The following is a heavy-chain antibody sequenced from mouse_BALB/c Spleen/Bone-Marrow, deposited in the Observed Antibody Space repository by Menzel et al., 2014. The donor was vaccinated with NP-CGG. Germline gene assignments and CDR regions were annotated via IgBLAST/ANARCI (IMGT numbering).Heavy chain of an antibody. CDR3: DRDRRSYYALDY. Sequence: VKLMESGPGLVAPSQSLSITCTVSGFSLTSYGVHWVRQPPGKGLEWLGVISAGASTNYNSTIKSTLSIGKATSTSYIFLRMHSLQADATAMFSCDRDRRSYYALDYWGQGTLVTVSS. J-gene: IGHJ3*01. V-gene: IGHV2-9*02. CDR1: GFSLTSYG. D-gene: IGHD2-10*01. CDR2: ISAGAST.